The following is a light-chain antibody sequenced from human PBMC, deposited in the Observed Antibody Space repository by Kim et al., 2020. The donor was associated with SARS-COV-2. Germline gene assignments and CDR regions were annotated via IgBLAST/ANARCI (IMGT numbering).Light chain of an antibody. CDR2: AAS. CDR3: QKYNSAPWT. J-gene: IGKJ1*01. V-gene: IGKV1-27*01. CDR1: QDIANS. Sequence: ASVGDRVTITCRASQDIANSLAWYQQKPGKVPKVLIYAASTLQSGVPSRFSGGGSGTEFTLTIGSLQTEDVATYYCQKYNSAPWTFGPGTKVDIK.